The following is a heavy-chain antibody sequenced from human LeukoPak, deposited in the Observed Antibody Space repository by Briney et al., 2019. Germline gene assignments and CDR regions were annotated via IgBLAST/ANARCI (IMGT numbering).Heavy chain of an antibody. CDR2: IYYSGST. Sequence: SETLSLTCTVSGGSISSGGYYWSWIRQHPGKGLEWIGYIYYSGSTYYNPSLKSRVTISVDTSKNQFSLKLSSVTAADTAVYYCARGLNRNDYGDYGYWGQGTLVTVSS. J-gene: IGHJ4*02. CDR1: GGSISSGGYY. D-gene: IGHD4-17*01. CDR3: ARGLNRNDYGDYGY. V-gene: IGHV4-31*03.